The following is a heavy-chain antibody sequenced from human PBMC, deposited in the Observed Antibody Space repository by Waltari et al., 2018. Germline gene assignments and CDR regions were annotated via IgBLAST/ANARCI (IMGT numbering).Heavy chain of an antibody. CDR2: ISSDGSDQ. D-gene: IGHD3-3*01. CDR1: GFTFRSYG. V-gene: IGHV3-30*18. J-gene: IGHJ6*03. Sequence: QVQLVESGGGVVQPGRSLRLSCVASGFTFRSYGMHWVRQAPGKGPEWVAGISSDGSDQYYADSWKARLTISRDTSKNPLYLQMISLRAEDTAVYYCEKSSYDFWSGYSSGGRAGYSYYSMDVWGTGTTVTISS. CDR3: EKSSYDFWSGYSSGGRAGYSYYSMDV.